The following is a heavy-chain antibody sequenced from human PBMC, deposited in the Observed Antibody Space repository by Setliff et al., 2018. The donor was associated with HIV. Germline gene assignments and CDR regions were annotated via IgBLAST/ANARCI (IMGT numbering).Heavy chain of an antibody. CDR1: GGSISSSSYY. V-gene: IGHV4-39*07. Sequence: PSETLSLTCTVSGGSISSSSYYWGWIRQPPGKGLEWIGNIYYSGSTYYNPSLKSRVTILVDTSKNQFSLKLSSLTAADTAVYYCARGRTQWPNYNYFDPWGLGTLVTVSS. CDR3: ARGRTQWPNYNYFDP. J-gene: IGHJ5*02. CDR2: IYYSGST. D-gene: IGHD6-19*01.